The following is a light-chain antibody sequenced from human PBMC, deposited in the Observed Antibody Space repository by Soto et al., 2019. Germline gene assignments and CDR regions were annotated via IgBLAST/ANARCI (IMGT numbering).Light chain of an antibody. CDR2: LEGSGSY. J-gene: IGLJ1*01. V-gene: IGLV4-60*02. CDR1: SGHSSYI. Sequence: QAVVTQSSSASASLGSSVSLTCTLSSGHSSYIIAWHQQQPGKAPRYLMKLEGSGSYNKGSGVPDRFSGSSSGAARYLTISSLQFEDEADYYCETWDSNTYVFGTGTKVTVL. CDR3: ETWDSNTYV.